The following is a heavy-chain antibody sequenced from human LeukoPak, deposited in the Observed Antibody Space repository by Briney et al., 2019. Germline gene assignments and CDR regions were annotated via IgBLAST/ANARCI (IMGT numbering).Heavy chain of an antibody. Sequence: GRSLRLSCAASGFTFSSYAMHWVRQAPGKGLEWVAVISYDGSKKYYADSVKGRFTISRDNSENTLYLQMNSLRDEDTAVYYCAKDGYRSYYYMDVWGKGTTVTVSS. V-gene: IGHV3-30-3*01. CDR3: AKDGYRSYYYMDV. D-gene: IGHD2-2*03. J-gene: IGHJ6*03. CDR1: GFTFSSYA. CDR2: ISYDGSKK.